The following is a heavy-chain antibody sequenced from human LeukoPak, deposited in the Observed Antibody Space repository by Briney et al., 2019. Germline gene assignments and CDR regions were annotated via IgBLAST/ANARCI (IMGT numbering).Heavy chain of an antibody. CDR3: ARVNYYFDY. J-gene: IGHJ4*02. Sequence: SETLSLTCSVSGGSISSSSNYWGWVRQPPGKGVEWIGSIYYSGDTYYNPSLRSRVIISVDTSKNQFSLKLTSVTAADTAVYYCARVNYYFDYWGQGTLVTVSS. D-gene: IGHD2-21*01. CDR2: IYYSGDT. V-gene: IGHV4-39*01. CDR1: GGSISSSSNY.